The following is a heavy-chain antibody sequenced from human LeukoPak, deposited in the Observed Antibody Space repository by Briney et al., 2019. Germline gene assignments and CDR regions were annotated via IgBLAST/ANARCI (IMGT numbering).Heavy chain of an antibody. V-gene: IGHV3-48*02. CDR3: AKDWRGYRNGADD. D-gene: IGHD5-18*01. Sequence: PGGSLRLSCAASGFTFSSYSMSWVRQAPGKGLEWISYISSISSPIYYADSVKGRFTVSRDNAKNSLYLQMNGLRDEDTAVYYCAKDWRGYRNGADDWGQGTLVSVSS. CDR2: ISSISSPI. CDR1: GFTFSSYS. J-gene: IGHJ4*02.